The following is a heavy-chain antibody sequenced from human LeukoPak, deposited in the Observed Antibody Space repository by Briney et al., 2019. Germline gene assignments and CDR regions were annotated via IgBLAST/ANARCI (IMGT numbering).Heavy chain of an antibody. CDR2: ISGSAATT. CDR1: GFTFSNYA. V-gene: IGHV3-23*01. D-gene: IGHD3-16*01. J-gene: IGHJ6*03. Sequence: PGGYLRLSCAASGFTFSNYAMSWVRPAPGKGLEWVSAISGSAATTYYGDSVKGRFTISTDNSKNTLYLQMNSLRAEDTAVYYCAEAFRGLREYYYYMDVWGKGTTVTVSS. CDR3: AEAFRGLREYYYYMDV.